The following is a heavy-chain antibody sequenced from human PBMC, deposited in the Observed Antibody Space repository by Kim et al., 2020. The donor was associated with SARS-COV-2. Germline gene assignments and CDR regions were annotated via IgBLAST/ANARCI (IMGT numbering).Heavy chain of an antibody. V-gene: IGHV3-30*07. CDR3: ARDGGYSYDSLYYYYGMDV. D-gene: IGHD5-18*01. J-gene: IGHJ6*02. Sequence: GRFTISRDNSKNTLYLQMNSLRAEDTAVYYCARDGGYSYDSLYYYYGMDVWGQGTTVTVSS.